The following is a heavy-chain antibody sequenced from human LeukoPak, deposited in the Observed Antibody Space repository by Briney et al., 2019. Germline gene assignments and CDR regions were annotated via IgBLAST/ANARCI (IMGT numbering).Heavy chain of an antibody. CDR2: IFYSGST. D-gene: IGHD5-18*01. CDR1: GGSISSGDYY. V-gene: IGHV4-30-4*01. Sequence: PSQTLSLTCTVSGGSISSGDYYWSWIRQPPGKGLEWIGYIFYSGSTNYNPSLKSRVTISVDKSKNQFSLKLSSVTAADTAVYYCARDKDTAMEYYYYGMDVWGQGTTVTVSS. CDR3: ARDKDTAMEYYYYGMDV. J-gene: IGHJ6*02.